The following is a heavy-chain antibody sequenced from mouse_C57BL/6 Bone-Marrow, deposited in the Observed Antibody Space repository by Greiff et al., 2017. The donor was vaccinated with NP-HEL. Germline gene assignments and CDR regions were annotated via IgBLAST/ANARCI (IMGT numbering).Heavy chain of an antibody. J-gene: IGHJ3*01. CDR1: GYTFTSYT. CDR2: INPSSGYT. V-gene: IGHV1-4*01. Sequence: VQLQQSGAELARPGASVKMSCKASGYTFTSYTMHWVKQRPGQGLEWIGYINPSSGYTKYNQKFKDKATLTADKSSSTAYMQLSSLTSEDSAVYYCARCGYGRPFAYWGQGTLVTVSA. CDR3: ARCGYGRPFAY. D-gene: IGHD1-1*01.